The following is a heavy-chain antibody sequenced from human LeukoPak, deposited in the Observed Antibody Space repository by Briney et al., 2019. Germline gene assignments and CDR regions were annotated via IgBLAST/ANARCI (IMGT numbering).Heavy chain of an antibody. Sequence: GGSLRLSCAASGFTFSNAWMSWVRQAPGKGLEWVGRIKSKTDGGTTDYAAPVKGRFTISRDDSKNTLYLQMNSLKTEDTAVYYCTAPTSYYYGSGASYWGQGTLVTVSS. D-gene: IGHD3-10*01. CDR3: TAPTSYYYGSGASY. J-gene: IGHJ4*02. CDR1: GFTFSNAW. V-gene: IGHV3-15*01. CDR2: IKSKTDGGTT.